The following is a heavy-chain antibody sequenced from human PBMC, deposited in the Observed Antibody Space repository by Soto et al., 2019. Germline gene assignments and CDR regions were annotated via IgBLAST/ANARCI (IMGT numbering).Heavy chain of an antibody. Sequence: GGSLRLSCAASGFTFSSHEMNWVRQGPGKGLEWVAVVSIGGSTHYADSVRGRFTISRDNSKNTLYLQMNSLRAEDTAVYYCAKNKRVYDFWSGYLLIDYWGQGTLVTVSS. J-gene: IGHJ4*02. D-gene: IGHD3-3*01. CDR2: VSIGGST. V-gene: IGHV3-66*02. CDR3: AKNKRVYDFWSGYLLIDY. CDR1: GFTFSSHE.